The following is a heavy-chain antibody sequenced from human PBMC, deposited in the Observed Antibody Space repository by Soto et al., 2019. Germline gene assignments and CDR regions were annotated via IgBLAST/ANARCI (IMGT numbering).Heavy chain of an antibody. CDR3: ARVLGYCSGTNCYPDY. Sequence: SETLSLTCAVSGGSISRSGYYWSWIRQHPGKGLEWIGYIYYSGSTYYNPSLKSRVIISADTSKNQFSLKLSSVTAADTAVYYCARVLGYCSGTNCYPDYWGQGXLVTVYS. D-gene: IGHD2-15*01. CDR1: GGSISRSGYY. CDR2: IYYSGST. J-gene: IGHJ4*02. V-gene: IGHV4-31*11.